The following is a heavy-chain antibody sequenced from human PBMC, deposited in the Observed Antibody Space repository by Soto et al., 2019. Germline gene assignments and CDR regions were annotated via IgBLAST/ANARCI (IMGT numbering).Heavy chain of an antibody. CDR2: ISYDGSNK. CDR3: AKDSANITIFGVVIPWGGYYYGMDV. V-gene: IGHV3-30*18. D-gene: IGHD3-3*01. J-gene: IGHJ6*02. Sequence: GGSLRLSCAASGFTFSSYSMNWVRQAPGKGLEWVAVISYDGSNKYYADSVKGRFTISRDNSKNTLYLQMNSLRAEDTAVYYCAKDSANITIFGVVIPWGGYYYGMDVWGQGTTVTVSS. CDR1: GFTFSSYS.